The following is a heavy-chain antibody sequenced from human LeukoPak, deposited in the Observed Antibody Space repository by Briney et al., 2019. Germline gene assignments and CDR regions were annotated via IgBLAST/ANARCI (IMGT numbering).Heavy chain of an antibody. J-gene: IGHJ5*02. Sequence: SETLSLTCAVYGGSFSNYYWNWNRQPPGKGLEWIGEVYHSGSTNYNPSLKSRVTISVDTSKNQFSLKLTSVTAADTAVYYCVRRGEQLYPNRFDPWGQGTLVTVSS. CDR3: VRRGEQLYPNRFDP. CDR2: VYHSGST. D-gene: IGHD2-2*01. CDR1: GGSFSNYY. V-gene: IGHV4-34*01.